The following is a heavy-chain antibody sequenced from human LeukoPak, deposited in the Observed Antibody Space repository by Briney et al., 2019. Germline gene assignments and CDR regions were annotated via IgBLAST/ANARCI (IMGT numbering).Heavy chain of an antibody. V-gene: IGHV1-69*04. D-gene: IGHD4-17*01. J-gene: IGHJ4*02. Sequence: GASVKVSCKASGGTFSSYAISWVRQAPGQGLEWMGRIIPILGIANYAQKFQGRVTITADKSTSTAYMELSSLRSEDTAVYYCARESSDYGDYVFDYWGQGTLVTVSS. CDR3: ARESSDYGDYVFDY. CDR2: IIPILGIA. CDR1: GGTFSSYA.